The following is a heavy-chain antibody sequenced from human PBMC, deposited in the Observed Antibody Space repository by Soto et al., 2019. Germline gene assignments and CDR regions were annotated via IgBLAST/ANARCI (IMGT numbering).Heavy chain of an antibody. V-gene: IGHV4-31*03. D-gene: IGHD3-10*01. J-gene: IGHJ3*02. Sequence: QVQLQESGPGLVKPSQTLSLTCTVSGGSISSGTYYWSWIRQHPGKGLEWIGYIYNSGSTYYNPSLKSRVTISVDTSKNQFSLKLSSVTAADTAVYYCAKGSGSSPPPGAFDIWGQGTMVTVSS. CDR3: AKGSGSSPPPGAFDI. CDR1: GGSISSGTYY. CDR2: IYNSGST.